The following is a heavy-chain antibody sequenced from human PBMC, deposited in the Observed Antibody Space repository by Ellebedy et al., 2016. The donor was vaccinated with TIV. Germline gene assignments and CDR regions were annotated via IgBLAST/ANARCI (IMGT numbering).Heavy chain of an antibody. D-gene: IGHD6-25*01. CDR3: ATDLSGARRRGYYYAMDV. V-gene: IGHV1-18*01. CDR1: GYTFSDFG. CDR2: ASTHDGNR. J-gene: IGHJ6*02. Sequence: ASVKVSCXTSGYTFSDFGISWVRQAPGQGLEWLGWASTHDGNRYYNQKVQGRVTMTEDTATDTAYMELSSLSSEDTAVYYCATDLSGARRRGYYYAMDVWGQGTTVNVSS.